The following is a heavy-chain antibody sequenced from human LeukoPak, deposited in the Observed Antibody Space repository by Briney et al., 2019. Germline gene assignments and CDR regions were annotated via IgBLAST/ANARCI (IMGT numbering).Heavy chain of an antibody. Sequence: PSETLSLTCTVSGGSISSYYWSWIRQPAGKGLEWIGRIYTSGSTNYNPSLKSRVTMSVDTSKNQFSLKLSSVTAADTAVYYCARVTSLDWLLDYGMDVWGQGTTVTVSS. V-gene: IGHV4-4*07. J-gene: IGHJ6*02. CDR1: GGSISSYY. CDR3: ARVTSLDWLLDYGMDV. CDR2: IYTSGST. D-gene: IGHD3/OR15-3a*01.